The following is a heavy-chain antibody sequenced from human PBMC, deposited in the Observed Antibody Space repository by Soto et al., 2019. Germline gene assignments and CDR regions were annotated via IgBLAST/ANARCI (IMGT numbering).Heavy chain of an antibody. V-gene: IGHV6-1*01. J-gene: IGHJ4*01. Sequence: SQTLSLTCAITGDSVSSNSAGWSWVRQSPSRGLEWLGRTYYRSKWYYEYAVSVRGRITINPDTSKNQYSLQLNSVTPEDAAVYFCARGEQYSGRIFDYWGQGTLVTVSS. D-gene: IGHD1-26*01. CDR3: ARGEQYSGRIFDY. CDR2: TYYRSKWYY. CDR1: GDSVSSNSAG.